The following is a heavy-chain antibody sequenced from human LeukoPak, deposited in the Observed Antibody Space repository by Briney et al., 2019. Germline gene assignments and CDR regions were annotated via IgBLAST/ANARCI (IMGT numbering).Heavy chain of an antibody. CDR3: ARRDGSGYPSTYYYYGMDV. J-gene: IGHJ6*02. Sequence: AGGSLRLSCAASGFTFSSYWMHWVRQAPGKGLVWVSRINSDGSSTSYADSVKGRFTISRDNAKNTLYLQMNSLRAEDTAVYYCARRDGSGYPSTYYYYGMDVWGQGTTVTVSS. CDR1: GFTFSSYW. CDR2: INSDGSST. D-gene: IGHD5-12*01. V-gene: IGHV3-74*01.